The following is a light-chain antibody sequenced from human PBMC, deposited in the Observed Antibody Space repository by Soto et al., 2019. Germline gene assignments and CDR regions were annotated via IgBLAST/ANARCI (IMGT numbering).Light chain of an antibody. CDR3: QQSFSPLGET. CDR2: SAS. CDR1: QSVNNF. Sequence: DIQMTQSPSSLSASVGDRVTITCRTSQSVNNFLNWYQQKPGKAPKLLIYSASTLQSGVPSRFSGSRSGTDFTLTISSLQPEDFATYNCQQSFSPLGETFGQGTKVEIK. J-gene: IGKJ1*01. V-gene: IGKV1-39*01.